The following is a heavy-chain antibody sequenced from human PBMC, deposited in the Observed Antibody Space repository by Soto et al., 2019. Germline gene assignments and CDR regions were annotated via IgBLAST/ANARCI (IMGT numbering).Heavy chain of an antibody. J-gene: IGHJ6*02. Sequence: ASVKVSCKASGGTFSSYAISWVRQAPGQGLEWMGGIIPIFGTANYAQKFQGRVTITADKSTSTAYMELSSLRSEDTAVYYCARGGGGYDYYYYYGMDVWGQGTTVTVSS. CDR3: ARGGGGYDYYYYYGMDV. D-gene: IGHD5-12*01. CDR2: IIPIFGTA. CDR1: GGTFSSYA. V-gene: IGHV1-69*06.